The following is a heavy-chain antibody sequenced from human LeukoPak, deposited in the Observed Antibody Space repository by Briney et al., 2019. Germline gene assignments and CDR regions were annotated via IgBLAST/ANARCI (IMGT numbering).Heavy chain of an antibody. CDR3: ARLYSGSSSWYDY. V-gene: IGHV3-23*01. Sequence: GGSLRLSCAASGFTFRNYAMSWVRQAPGKGLEWVSIISDSGDSTYYADSVKGRFTTSRDTSMNTLYLQMNSLRADDTAIYYCARLYSGSSSWYDYWGQGTLVTVSS. CDR1: GFTFRNYA. CDR2: ISDSGDST. D-gene: IGHD1-26*01. J-gene: IGHJ4*02.